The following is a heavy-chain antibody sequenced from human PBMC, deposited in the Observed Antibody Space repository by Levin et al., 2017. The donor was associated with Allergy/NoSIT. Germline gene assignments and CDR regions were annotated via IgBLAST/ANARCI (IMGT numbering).Heavy chain of an antibody. Sequence: GGSLRLSCATSGFTFSNYWMSWLRQAPGKGLEWVANIKHDGSAKYYLDSVKGRFTISRDNAQNSLYLQMNSLRAEDTAVYYCARGFSTSPNWFDPWGQGTLVTVSS. CDR1: GFTFSNYW. V-gene: IGHV3-7*04. J-gene: IGHJ5*02. D-gene: IGHD2-2*01. CDR2: IKHDGSAK. CDR3: ARGFSTSPNWFDP.